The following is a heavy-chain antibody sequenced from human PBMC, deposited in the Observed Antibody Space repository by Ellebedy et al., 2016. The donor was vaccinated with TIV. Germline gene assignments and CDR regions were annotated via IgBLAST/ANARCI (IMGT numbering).Heavy chain of an antibody. Sequence: GSLRLSCTVSGASVSSDYWTWIRQPPGKGLEWIGYISFSGFIKYNPSLKSRVSISGDTSKTQFSLNLNSVTAADTAVYYCARLPRRSIFGYFDYWGQGALVTVSS. CDR3: ARLPRRSIFGYFDY. CDR2: ISFSGFI. V-gene: IGHV4-59*02. D-gene: IGHD3-3*02. CDR1: GASVSSDY. J-gene: IGHJ4*02.